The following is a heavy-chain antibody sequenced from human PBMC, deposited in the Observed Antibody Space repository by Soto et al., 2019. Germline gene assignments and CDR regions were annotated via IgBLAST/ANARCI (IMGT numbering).Heavy chain of an antibody. CDR2: MKSKGSGGTT. CDR3: SWSHSMNYCFDS. V-gene: IGHV3-15*01. CDR1: GFKFSDAW. D-gene: IGHD3-3*01. Sequence: PGGSLRLSCAASGFKFSDAWMSWVRQAPGKGPEWVGRMKSKGSGGTTDYSTPVKGRFTISRDDSRNTLFLQMNNLKTEDTALYYCSWSHSMNYCFDSWGQGTLVTVSS. J-gene: IGHJ4*02.